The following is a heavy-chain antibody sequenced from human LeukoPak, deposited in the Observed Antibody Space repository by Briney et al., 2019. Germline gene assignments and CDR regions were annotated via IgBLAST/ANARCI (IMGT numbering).Heavy chain of an antibody. J-gene: IGHJ4*02. CDR1: GYTFTGYY. CDR2: INPNSGGT. D-gene: IGHD3-3*01. Sequence: ASVKVSCKASGYTFTGYYMRWVRQAPGQGLEWMGWINPNSGGTNYAQKFQGRVTMTRDTSISTAYMELSRLRSDDTAVYYCARGTTIFGVVIPGDYWGQGTLVTVSS. CDR3: ARGTTIFGVVIPGDY. V-gene: IGHV1-2*02.